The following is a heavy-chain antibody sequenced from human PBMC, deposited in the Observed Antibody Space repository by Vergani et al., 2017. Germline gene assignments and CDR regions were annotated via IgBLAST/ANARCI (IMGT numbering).Heavy chain of an antibody. D-gene: IGHD3-10*01. Sequence: EVQLVESGGGLVKPGRSLRLSCTASGFTFGDYSMSWFRQAPGKGLEWVGFIRSKAYGGTTEYAASVKGRFTISRDDYKSIAYLQMNGLKTEDTAVYYCTRSSYGSGTGYFDFWGQGTLVTVSS. CDR2: IRSKAYGGTT. CDR3: TRSSYGSGTGYFDF. V-gene: IGHV3-49*05. J-gene: IGHJ4*02. CDR1: GFTFGDYS.